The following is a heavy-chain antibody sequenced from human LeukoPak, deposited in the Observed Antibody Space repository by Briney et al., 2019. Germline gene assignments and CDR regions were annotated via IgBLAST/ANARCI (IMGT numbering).Heavy chain of an antibody. V-gene: IGHV3-7*01. CDR1: GFTFSNYW. D-gene: IGHD2-8*01. Sequence: GGSLRLSCAASGFTFSNYWMSRVRQAPGKGLEWVANMKQDGSEKNYVDSVKARFTISRDNAKNSLYLQMNSLRAEDTAVYYCARDTSGPDYWGQGILVTVSS. CDR3: ARDTSGPDY. J-gene: IGHJ4*02. CDR2: MKQDGSEK.